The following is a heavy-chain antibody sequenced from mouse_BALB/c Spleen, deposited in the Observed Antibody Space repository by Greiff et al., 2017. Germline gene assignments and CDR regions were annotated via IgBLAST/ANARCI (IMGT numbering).Heavy chain of an antibody. CDR3: ARVGYYGRWYFDV. J-gene: IGHJ1*01. V-gene: IGHV1-69*02. D-gene: IGHD1-1*01. CDR2: IDPSDSET. CDR1: GYTFTSYW. Sequence: VQLVESGAELVKPGAPVKLSCKASGYTFTSYWMNWVKQRPGRGLEWIGRIDPSDSETHYNQKFKDKATLTVDKSSSTAYIQLSSLTSEDSAVYYCARVGYYGRWYFDVWGAGTTVTVSS.